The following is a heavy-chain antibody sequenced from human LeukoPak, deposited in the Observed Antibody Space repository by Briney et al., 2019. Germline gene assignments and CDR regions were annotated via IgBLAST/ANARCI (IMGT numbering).Heavy chain of an antibody. D-gene: IGHD5-12*01. CDR1: GGTFSSYA. Sequence: SVKVSCKASGGTFSSYAISWVRQAPGQGLEWMGGIIPIFGTANYAQKFQGRVTITADESTSTAYMELSSLRSEDTAVYYCARVSLYSGPRGDWFDPWGQGTTVTVSS. CDR3: ARVSLYSGPRGDWFDP. V-gene: IGHV1-69*13. CDR2: IIPIFGTA. J-gene: IGHJ5*01.